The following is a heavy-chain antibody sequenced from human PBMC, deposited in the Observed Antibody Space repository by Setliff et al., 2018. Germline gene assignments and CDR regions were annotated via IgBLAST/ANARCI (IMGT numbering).Heavy chain of an antibody. D-gene: IGHD2-21*01. CDR3: ARDNHGGAHDH. CDR2: ISSTSSTI. Sequence: PGGSLRLSCAASGFIFRSYEMNWVRQAPGKGLEWLSYISSTSSTIFYADSVKGRFTISRDNAEDSLYLQMNSLRADDTALYYCARDNHGGAHDHWGQGSLVTVSS. V-gene: IGHV3-48*03. CDR1: GFIFRSYE. J-gene: IGHJ4*02.